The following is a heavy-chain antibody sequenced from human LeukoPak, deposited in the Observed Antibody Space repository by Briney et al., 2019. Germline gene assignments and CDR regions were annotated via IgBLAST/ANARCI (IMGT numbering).Heavy chain of an antibody. Sequence: SGGSLRLSCAASGFTFSSYGMHWVRQAPGKGLEWVAFIRYDGSNKYYADSVKGRFTISRDNSKNTLYLHVNSLRPEDTAVYYCAKQIAAAANDAFDIWGQGTMVTVSS. CDR3: AKQIAAAANDAFDI. D-gene: IGHD6-13*01. J-gene: IGHJ3*02. CDR2: IRYDGSNK. CDR1: GFTFSSYG. V-gene: IGHV3-30*02.